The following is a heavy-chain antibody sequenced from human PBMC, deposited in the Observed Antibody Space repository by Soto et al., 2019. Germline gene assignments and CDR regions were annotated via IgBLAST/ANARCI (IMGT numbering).Heavy chain of an antibody. Sequence: QVQLVESGGGVVQPGRSLRLSCAASGFTFSSYGKHWVRQAAGKGLEWVTVISYDGNVAYYADSVKGRFTISRDNSKNTLYLQMNSLRTENTAMYYCAKEGPITIWYFDYWGQGTLVTVSS. CDR2: ISYDGNVA. CDR1: GFTFSSYG. V-gene: IGHV3-30*18. J-gene: IGHJ4*02. CDR3: AKEGPITIWYFDY.